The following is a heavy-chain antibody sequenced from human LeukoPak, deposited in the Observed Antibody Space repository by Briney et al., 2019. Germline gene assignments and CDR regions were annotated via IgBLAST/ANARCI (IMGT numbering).Heavy chain of an antibody. Sequence: PSKTLSLTCAVYGGSFSGYYWSWIRQPPGKGLEWLGEINQSGSTNYNTSLKSRVTISLDTSKKQLSLRLSSVTAADTAVYYCARGQKYRSGYTVTELGSGYFDYWGQGTLVTVSS. CDR2: INQSGST. CDR3: ARGQKYRSGYTVTELGSGYFDY. CDR1: GGSFSGYY. V-gene: IGHV4-34*01. J-gene: IGHJ4*02. D-gene: IGHD5-18*01.